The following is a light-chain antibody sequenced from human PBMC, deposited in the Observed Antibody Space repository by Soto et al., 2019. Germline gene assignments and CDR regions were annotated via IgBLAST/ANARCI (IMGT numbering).Light chain of an antibody. CDR3: SSFSSTSTLVV. J-gene: IGLJ2*01. CDR2: EVT. Sequence: QSALTQPASVSGSPGQSITISCTGTRSDVGGYNFVSWYQQHPGKAPKLMIYEVTNRPSGVSHRFSGSKSGNTASLTISGLQAEDDADYYCSSFSSTSTLVVFGGGTKLTVL. CDR1: RSDVGGYNF. V-gene: IGLV2-14*01.